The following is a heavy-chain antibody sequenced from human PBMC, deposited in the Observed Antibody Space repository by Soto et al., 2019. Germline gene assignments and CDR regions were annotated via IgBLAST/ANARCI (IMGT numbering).Heavy chain of an antibody. Sequence: SETLSLTCTVSGGSISSYYWSWIRQPPGKGLEWIGYIYYSGSTNYNPSLKSRVTISVDTSKNQFSLKLSSVTAADTAVYYCARGGGYCSGGSCYSSYHIYYYYGMDVWGQGTTVTVS. CDR3: ARGGGYCSGGSCYSSYHIYYYYGMDV. V-gene: IGHV4-59*01. CDR1: GGSISSYY. CDR2: IYYSGST. D-gene: IGHD2-15*01. J-gene: IGHJ6*02.